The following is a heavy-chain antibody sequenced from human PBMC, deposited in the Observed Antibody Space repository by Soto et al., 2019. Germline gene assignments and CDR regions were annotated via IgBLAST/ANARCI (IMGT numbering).Heavy chain of an antibody. CDR3: ASIAARLYYYGMDV. D-gene: IGHD6-6*01. V-gene: IGHV4-4*02. CDR1: GGSISSSNW. J-gene: IGHJ6*02. Sequence: SETLSLTCAVSGGSISSSNWWSWVRQPPGKGLEWIGEIYHNGSTNYNPSLKSRVTISVDKSKNQFSLKLSSVTAADTAVYYCASIAARLYYYGMDVWGQGTTVTV. CDR2: IYHNGST.